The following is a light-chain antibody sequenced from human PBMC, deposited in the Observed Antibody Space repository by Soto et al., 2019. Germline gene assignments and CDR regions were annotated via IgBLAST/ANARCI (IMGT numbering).Light chain of an antibody. V-gene: IGLV2-11*01. CDR1: SSDVGGYNY. J-gene: IGLJ1*01. Sequence: QSVLTQPRSVSGSPGQSITISCTGTSSDVGGYNYVSWYQQHPGKAPKLVIYDVTKRPSGVPDRFSGSKSGNTASLTISGLQAEDEADYCCCSYAGSYSYVFGTGTKVTVL. CDR3: CSYAGSYSYV. CDR2: DVT.